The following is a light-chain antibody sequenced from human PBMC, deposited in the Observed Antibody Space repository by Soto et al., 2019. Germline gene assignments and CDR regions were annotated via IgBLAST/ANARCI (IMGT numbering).Light chain of an antibody. J-gene: IGKJ4*01. CDR2: DAS. CDR1: QSVSSSY. Sequence: EIELTQSPGTLSLSPGERATLSCRASQSVSSSYLAWYQQKPGQAPRLLIYDASSRATGIPDRFSGSGSGTDCTLTISRLQPEAFAVYYCQQYASSPLTFGGGTKVELK. V-gene: IGKV3-20*01. CDR3: QQYASSPLT.